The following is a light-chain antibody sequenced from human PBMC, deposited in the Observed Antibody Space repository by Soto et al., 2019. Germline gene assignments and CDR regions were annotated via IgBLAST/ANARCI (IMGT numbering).Light chain of an antibody. V-gene: IGKV1-17*01. Sequence: DIQMTQSPSSLSASVGDRVTITCRASLAIRNDLGWYQQKQGKAPKRLIYAESSLQSGVPSSFTVSVSETQFTLSITTLQPEDISTYFCLQHNTYPLTFGQGTKVEIK. CDR2: AES. CDR1: LAIRND. CDR3: LQHNTYPLT. J-gene: IGKJ1*01.